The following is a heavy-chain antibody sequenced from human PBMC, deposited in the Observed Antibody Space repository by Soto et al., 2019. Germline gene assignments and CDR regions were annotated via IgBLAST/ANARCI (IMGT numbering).Heavy chain of an antibody. Sequence: EVQLVESEGGLDQRGGSLRLSCAASGFTFSYYWMHWVRQAPGQGLVWVSHIHSDGSSTTYADSVKGRFTISRDNAKNTLYLQMNSLRAEDTAVYYCARGDKGGFDLWGQGTTVTVSS. V-gene: IGHV3-74*01. J-gene: IGHJ3*01. CDR2: IHSDGSST. CDR1: GFTFSYYW. CDR3: ARGDKGGFDL. D-gene: IGHD2-21*02.